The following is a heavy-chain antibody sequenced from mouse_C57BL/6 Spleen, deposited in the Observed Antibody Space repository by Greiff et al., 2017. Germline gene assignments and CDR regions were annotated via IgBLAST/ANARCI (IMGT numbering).Heavy chain of an antibody. J-gene: IGHJ3*01. Sequence: VQLQQSGAELVKPGASVKISCKASGYAFSSYWMNWVKQRPGKGLEWIGQIYPGDGDTNYNGKFKGKATLTADKSSSTAYMQLSSLTSEDSAVYFCARSITTVVATGDFAYWGQGTLVTVSA. V-gene: IGHV1-80*01. D-gene: IGHD1-1*01. CDR2: IYPGDGDT. CDR3: ARSITTVVATGDFAY. CDR1: GYAFSSYW.